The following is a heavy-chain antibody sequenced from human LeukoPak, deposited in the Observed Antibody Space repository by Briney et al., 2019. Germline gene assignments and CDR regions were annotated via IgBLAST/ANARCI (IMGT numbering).Heavy chain of an antibody. J-gene: IGHJ4*02. Sequence: SQTLSLTCTVSGGSISSGGYYWSWIRQHPGTGLEWIGYIYYSGSTYYNPSLKSRVTISVDTSKNQFSLKLSSVTAADTAVYYCARGLGYSSVDYWGQGTLVTVSS. CDR1: GGSISSGGYY. CDR3: ARGLGYSSVDY. V-gene: IGHV4-31*03. CDR2: IYYSGST. D-gene: IGHD5-24*01.